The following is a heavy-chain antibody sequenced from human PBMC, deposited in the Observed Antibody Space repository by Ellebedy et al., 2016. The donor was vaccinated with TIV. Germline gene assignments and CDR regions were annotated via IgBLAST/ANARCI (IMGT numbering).Heavy chain of an antibody. J-gene: IGHJ2*01. Sequence: MPSETLSLTCSVSGVSINSRAHYWSWIRQHPGKGLEWIGYIHYSGATSYNPSLKSPVSISVDTSKNQFSLKMTSVTAADTAVYYCARETAMGCYFELWGRGALVRVSS. CDR2: IHYSGAT. V-gene: IGHV4-31*01. D-gene: IGHD5-18*01. CDR1: GVSINSRAHY. CDR3: ARETAMGCYFEL.